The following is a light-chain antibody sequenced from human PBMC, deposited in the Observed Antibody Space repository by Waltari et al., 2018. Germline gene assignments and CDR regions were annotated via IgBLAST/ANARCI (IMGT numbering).Light chain of an antibody. CDR1: SSNIGTNY. CDR2: RNN. Sequence: QSVLTQPPSASGTPGQRVTIPCSGSSSNIGTNYVFWYQQLPGPAPKLLIFRNNRRPSRVPDRFSGSKSGTSASLDISGLRSEDEADYYCAAWDDRQSGPYWVFGGGTKLTVL. V-gene: IGLV1-47*01. CDR3: AAWDDRQSGPYWV. J-gene: IGLJ3*02.